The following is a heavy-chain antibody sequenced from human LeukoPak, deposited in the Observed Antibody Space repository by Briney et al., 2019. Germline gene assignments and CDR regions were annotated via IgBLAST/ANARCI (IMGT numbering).Heavy chain of an antibody. V-gene: IGHV4-39*01. CDR3: ARQVTVEMATIIRFDP. CDR1: GGSISSSSSY. D-gene: IGHD5-24*01. Sequence: SETLSLTCTISGGSISSSSSYWGWIPQPPGKGLEWIGSIYYSGSTYYNPSLKSRVTISVDTSKNQFSLKLSSVTAADTAVYYCARQVTVEMATIIRFDPWGQGTLVTVSS. J-gene: IGHJ5*02. CDR2: IYYSGST.